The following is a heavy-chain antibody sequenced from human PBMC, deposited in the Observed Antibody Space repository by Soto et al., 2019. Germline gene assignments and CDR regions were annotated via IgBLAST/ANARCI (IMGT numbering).Heavy chain of an antibody. CDR2: VYYSGST. CDR1: GGSISSGGYY. V-gene: IGHV4-31*03. CDR3: ARSFGVAAAGPFDY. Sequence: QVQLQESGPGLVKPSQTLSLTCTVSGGSISSGGYYWSWIRQHPGKGLEWIGYVYYSGSTYYNPSLKGRVTISVDKSKNQFSLKLSSVTAADTAVYYWARSFGVAAAGPFDYWGQGTLVTVSS. D-gene: IGHD6-13*01. J-gene: IGHJ4*02.